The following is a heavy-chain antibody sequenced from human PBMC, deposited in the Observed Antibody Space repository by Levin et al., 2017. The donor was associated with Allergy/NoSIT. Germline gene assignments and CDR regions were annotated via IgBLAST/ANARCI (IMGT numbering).Heavy chain of an antibody. Sequence: AASVKVSCKASGYTFTSYGISWVRQAPGQGLEWMGWISAYNGNTNYAQKLQGRVTMTTDTSTSTAYMELRSLRSDDTAVYYCARDKSLRDYVWGSYRYYWYFDLWGRGTLVTVSS. D-gene: IGHD3-16*02. CDR1: GYTFTSYG. CDR3: ARDKSLRDYVWGSYRYYWYFDL. V-gene: IGHV1-18*01. CDR2: ISAYNGNT. J-gene: IGHJ2*01.